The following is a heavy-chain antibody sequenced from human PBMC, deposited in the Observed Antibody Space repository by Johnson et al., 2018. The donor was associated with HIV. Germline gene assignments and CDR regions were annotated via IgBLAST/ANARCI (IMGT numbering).Heavy chain of an antibody. V-gene: IGHV3-20*04. CDR2: INWNGGST. CDR1: VFTFDDYG. D-gene: IGHD2-2*01. Sequence: VQLVESGGGVVRPGGSLRLSCAASVFTFDDYGMSWVRQAPGKGLEWVSGINWNGGSTGYADSVKGRFTISRDNSKNTLYLQVNSLRAEDTAVYYCAKYCSSTSCYGAFDIWGQGTMVTVSS. J-gene: IGHJ3*02. CDR3: AKYCSSTSCYGAFDI.